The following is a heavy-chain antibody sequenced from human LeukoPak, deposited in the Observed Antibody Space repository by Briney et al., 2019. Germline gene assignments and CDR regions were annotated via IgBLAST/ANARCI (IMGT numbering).Heavy chain of an antibody. CDR3: AREAPVVPAAAKGDY. D-gene: IGHD2-2*01. J-gene: IGHJ4*02. CDR2: IIPIFGTA. Sequence: SVKVSCKASGGTFSSYAISWVRQAPGQGLEWMGGIIPIFGTANYAQKFQGRVTITADESTSTAYMELSRLRSDDTAVYYCAREAPVVPAAAKGDYWGQGTLVTVSS. CDR1: GGTFSSYA. V-gene: IGHV1-69*13.